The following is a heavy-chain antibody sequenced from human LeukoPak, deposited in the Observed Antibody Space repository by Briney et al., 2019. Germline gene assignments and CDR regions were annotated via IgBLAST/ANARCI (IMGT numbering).Heavy chain of an antibody. D-gene: IGHD3-16*02. J-gene: IGHJ6*03. CDR2: IYYSGST. V-gene: IGHV4-59*01. CDR1: GGSISSYY. Sequence: SGTLSLTCTVSGGSISSYYWSWIRQPPGKGLEWSGYIYYSGSTNYNPSLKSRVTISVDTSKNQFSLKLSSVTAADTAVYYCARVSLGTGTTAYYYYMDVWGKGTTVTVSS. CDR3: ARVSLGTGTTAYYYYMDV.